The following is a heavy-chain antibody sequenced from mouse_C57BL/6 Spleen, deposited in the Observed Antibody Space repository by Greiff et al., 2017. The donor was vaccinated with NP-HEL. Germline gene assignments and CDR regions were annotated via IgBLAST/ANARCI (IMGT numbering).Heavy chain of an antibody. Sequence: QVQLKQSGPELVKPGASVKISCKASGYAFSSSWMNWVKQRPGKGLEWIGRIYPGDGDTNYNGKFKGKATLTADKSSSTAYMQLSSLTSEDSAVYFCASYYYGPFDYWGQGTTLTVSS. CDR1: GYAFSSSW. D-gene: IGHD1-1*01. J-gene: IGHJ2*01. CDR3: ASYYYGPFDY. CDR2: IYPGDGDT. V-gene: IGHV1-82*01.